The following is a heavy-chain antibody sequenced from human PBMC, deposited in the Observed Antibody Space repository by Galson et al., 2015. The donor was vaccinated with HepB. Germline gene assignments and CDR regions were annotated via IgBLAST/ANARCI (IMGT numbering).Heavy chain of an antibody. V-gene: IGHV1-18*01. CDR3: ARVGGTPGPRYCSSTSCYTFDY. J-gene: IGHJ4*02. Sequence: QSGAEVKKPGASVKVSCKASGYIFTSYGISWVRQAPGQGLEWMGWISVYTGNTNYAQNLQGRVTMTTDTSTSTAYMELRSLRPDDTAVYYCARVGGTPGPRYCSSTSCYTFDYWGQGTLVTVSS. CDR1: GYIFTSYG. CDR2: ISVYTGNT. D-gene: IGHD2-2*02.